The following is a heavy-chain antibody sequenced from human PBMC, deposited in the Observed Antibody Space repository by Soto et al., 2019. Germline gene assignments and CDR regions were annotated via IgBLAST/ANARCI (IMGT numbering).Heavy chain of an antibody. D-gene: IGHD5-18*01. CDR1: GYTFSNYA. Sequence: ASVKVSCKASGYTFSNYAMHWVRQAPGQRLEWMGWINAGNGNTKYSQKFQGRVTITRDTSASTAYMELSSLRSEDTAVYYCAMTAYSYGNRYYYYYYGMDVWGQVPTVTVSS. J-gene: IGHJ6*02. CDR2: INAGNGNT. CDR3: AMTAYSYGNRYYYYYYGMDV. V-gene: IGHV1-3*01.